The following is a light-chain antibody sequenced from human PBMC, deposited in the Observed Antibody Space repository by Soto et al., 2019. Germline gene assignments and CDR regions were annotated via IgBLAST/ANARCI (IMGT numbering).Light chain of an antibody. CDR3: QQLVNSPS. V-gene: IGKV3-20*01. CDR2: GAS. CDR1: QSISNTY. Sequence: EIVLTQSPGTLSLSPGERATLSCRASQSISNTYIAWSQHRYGQAPRLLIYGASSRASGIPDRFSGTGSGTDFTLTITRLEPEDFAVYYCQQLVNSPSVGGGTKVEI. J-gene: IGKJ4*01.